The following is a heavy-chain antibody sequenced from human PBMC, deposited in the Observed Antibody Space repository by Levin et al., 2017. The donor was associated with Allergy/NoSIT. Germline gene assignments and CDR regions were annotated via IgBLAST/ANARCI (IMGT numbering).Heavy chain of an antibody. CDR2: IRPDSSAT. J-gene: IGHJ2*01. D-gene: IGHD1-26*01. CDR1: GFSFSSHG. CDR3: ARETKIVVVGSATSWYFDL. V-gene: IGHV3-48*01. Sequence: GESLKISCAASGFSFSSHGMNWVRQAPGQGLEWVSFIRPDSSATYYGDSVKGRFTISRDNAKNSLYLQMNSLRVEDTAVYYCARETKIVVVGSATSWYFDLWGRGTLVTVSS.